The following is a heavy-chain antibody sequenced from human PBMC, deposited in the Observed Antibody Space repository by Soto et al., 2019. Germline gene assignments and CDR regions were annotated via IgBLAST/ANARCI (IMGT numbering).Heavy chain of an antibody. CDR2: IYYSGST. CDR1: GGSISSGGYY. J-gene: IGHJ3*02. Sequence: QVQLQESGPGLVKPSQTLSLTCTVSGGSISSGGYYWSWIRQHPGKGLEWIGYIYYSGSTYYNPSLKSRVTISVDTSKNQFSLKLSSVTAADTAVYYCARIYDFWSGSRNDAFDIWGQGTMVTVSS. CDR3: ARIYDFWSGSRNDAFDI. D-gene: IGHD3-3*01. V-gene: IGHV4-31*03.